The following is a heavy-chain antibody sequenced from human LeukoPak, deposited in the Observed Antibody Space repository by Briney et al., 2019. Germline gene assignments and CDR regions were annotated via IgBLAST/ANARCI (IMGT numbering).Heavy chain of an antibody. V-gene: IGHV3-53*01. J-gene: IGHJ4*02. Sequence: PGGSLRLSCAASGFTVSSKYMSWVRQAPGKGLEWVSVIYSGGSTYYADSVKGRFTISRDNSKNTLYLQMNSLRAEDTAVYYCAKCPLNPYCSSTSCYCYVDYWGQGTLVTVSS. CDR1: GFTVSSKY. CDR3: AKCPLNPYCSSTSCYCYVDY. CDR2: IYSGGST. D-gene: IGHD2-2*01.